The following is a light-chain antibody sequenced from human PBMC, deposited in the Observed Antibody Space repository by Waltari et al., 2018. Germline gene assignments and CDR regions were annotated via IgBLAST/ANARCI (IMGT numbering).Light chain of an antibody. V-gene: IGKV4-1*01. CDR2: LPP. J-gene: IGKJ3*01. Sequence: DIVMTQSPDSLAVSLGERATITCHSSESLLSPSNNMNYLAWYQQRPGQPPRLLIYLPPTRESGVPDRFSGSGSGTDFTLTISSLQTEDVATYFCQQYFRGPISFGPGTKLEMK. CDR3: QQYFRGPIS. CDR1: ESLLSPSNNMNY.